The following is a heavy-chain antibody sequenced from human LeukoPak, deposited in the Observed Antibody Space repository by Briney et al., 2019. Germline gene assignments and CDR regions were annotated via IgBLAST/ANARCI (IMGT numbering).Heavy chain of an antibody. CDR2: INWNGGST. J-gene: IGHJ4*02. V-gene: IGHV3-20*04. CDR3: ARASFIVVVPAATTFDY. D-gene: IGHD2-2*01. Sequence: GGSLRPSCAASGFTFDDYGMSWVRQAPGKGLEWVSGINWNGGSTGYADSVKGRFTISRDNAKNSLYLQMNSLRAEDTALYYCARASFIVVVPAATTFDYWGQGTLVTVSS. CDR1: GFTFDDYG.